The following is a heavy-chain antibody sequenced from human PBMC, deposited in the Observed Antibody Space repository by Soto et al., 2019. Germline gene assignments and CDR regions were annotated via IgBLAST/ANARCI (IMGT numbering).Heavy chain of an antibody. CDR3: ARVGYGDDYYYGMDV. CDR1: GYTFTGYY. CDR2: INPNSGGT. Sequence: ASVKLSCEASGYTFTGYYMHWVRQAPGQGLEWMGWINPNSGGTNYAQKFQGWVTMTRDTSISTAYMELSRLRSDDTAVYYCARVGYGDDYYYGMDVWGQGTTVTVSS. J-gene: IGHJ6*02. D-gene: IGHD4-17*01. V-gene: IGHV1-2*04.